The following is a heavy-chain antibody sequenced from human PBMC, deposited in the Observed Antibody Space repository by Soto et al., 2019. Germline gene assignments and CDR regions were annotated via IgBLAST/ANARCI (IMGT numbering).Heavy chain of an antibody. CDR3: GPDTLDY. V-gene: IGHV3-33*01. CDR1: RYLFTSQG. Sequence: EGPRTLSCAASRYLFTSQGRHWIRQAPGKGLEWVAVIWYDGSNKYYADSVKGRFTISRDNSKNTLYLQMNSLRVEDTAVYFCGPDTLDYWGQGTLVTVSS. CDR2: IWYDGSNK. J-gene: IGHJ4*02.